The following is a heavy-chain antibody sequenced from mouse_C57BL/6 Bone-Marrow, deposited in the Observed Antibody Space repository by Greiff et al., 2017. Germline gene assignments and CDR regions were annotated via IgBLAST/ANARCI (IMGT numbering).Heavy chain of an antibody. CDR1: GYTFTDYE. J-gene: IGHJ4*01. Sequence: QVQLKESGAELVRPGASVTLSCKASGYTFTDYEMHWVKQTPVHGLEWIGAIDPETGGTAYNQKFKGKAILTADKSSSTAYMELRSLTSEDSAVYYCTRSKLSGAMDYWGQGTSGTVSS. CDR2: IDPETGGT. CDR3: TRSKLSGAMDY. V-gene: IGHV1-15*01.